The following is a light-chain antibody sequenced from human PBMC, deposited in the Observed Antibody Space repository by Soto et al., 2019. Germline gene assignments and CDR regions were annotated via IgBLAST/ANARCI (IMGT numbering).Light chain of an antibody. CDR1: SSDVGGHNY. CDR2: EVS. J-gene: IGLJ3*02. V-gene: IGLV2-14*01. CDR3: SSFTSSNTWV. Sequence: QSALTQPASVSGSPGQSITISCTGTSSDVGGHNYVSWYQQQHECKAPKLMIYEVSNRPSGVSNRFSGSKSANTASLTISCLQAEDEADYYCSSFTSSNTWVFGGGTKHTVL.